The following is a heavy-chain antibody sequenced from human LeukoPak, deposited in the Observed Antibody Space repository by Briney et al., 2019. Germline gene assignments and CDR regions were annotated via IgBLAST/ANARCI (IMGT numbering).Heavy chain of an antibody. CDR3: ARDPVGGSTIFDY. Sequence: SQTLSLTCAISGNSVSSNSDAWNWIRQSPSRGLEWLGRTYYRSKWYYDYAVAVKSRISINPDTSKNQFSLQLSSVTPEDTAVYYCARDPVGGSTIFDYWGQGTLVTVSS. CDR1: GNSVSSNSDA. D-gene: IGHD1-26*01. CDR2: TYYRSKWYY. J-gene: IGHJ4*02. V-gene: IGHV6-1*01.